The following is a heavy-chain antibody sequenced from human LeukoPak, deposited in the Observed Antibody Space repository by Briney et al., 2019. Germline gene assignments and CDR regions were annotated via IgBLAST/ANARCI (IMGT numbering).Heavy chain of an antibody. Sequence: ASETLSLTCTVSGGSISSGVYYWSWIRQHPGKGLEWIGYIYYSGSTYYNPSLKSRVTISVDTSKNQFSLKLSSVTAADTAVYYCARLRWVNLTPYGMDVWGQGTTVTVSS. D-gene: IGHD3-9*01. CDR2: IYYSGST. CDR3: ARLRWVNLTPYGMDV. J-gene: IGHJ6*02. CDR1: GGSISSGVYY. V-gene: IGHV4-31*03.